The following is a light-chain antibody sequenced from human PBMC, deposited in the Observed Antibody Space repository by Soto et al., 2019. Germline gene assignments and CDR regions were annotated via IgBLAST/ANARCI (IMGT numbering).Light chain of an antibody. Sequence: EIVLTQSPGTLSLSPGERATLSCRASQSVSSTYLAWYQQKPGQAPRLLIYGASSRATGIPDRFSGSGSGTDFTLTISRLEPEDFAMYYCQHYGSSLFGPGTKVDIK. CDR1: QSVSSTY. V-gene: IGKV3-20*01. J-gene: IGKJ3*01. CDR3: QHYGSSL. CDR2: GAS.